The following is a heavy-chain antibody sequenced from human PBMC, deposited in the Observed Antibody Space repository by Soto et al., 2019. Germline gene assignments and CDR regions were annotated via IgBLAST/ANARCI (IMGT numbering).Heavy chain of an antibody. Sequence: QPGGSLRLSCAGSGFTFNMYWMHWVRQVPGKGPVWVARIYNDGTYADYADSVKGRFTISRDNAKDTLYLQMNDLRAEDSALYHLTRWRRFISAGTGRHWGQGNLVTVPS. CDR1: GFTFNMYW. CDR2: IYNDGTYA. V-gene: IGHV3-74*01. CDR3: TRWRRFISAGTGRH. J-gene: IGHJ4*02. D-gene: IGHD6-13*01.